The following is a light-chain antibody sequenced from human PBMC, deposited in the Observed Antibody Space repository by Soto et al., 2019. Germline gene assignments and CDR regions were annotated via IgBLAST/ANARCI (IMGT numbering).Light chain of an antibody. CDR2: AAS. Sequence: DIQMTQSPSSLSASVGDRVTITCRASQYISNYLAWYQQKPGKGPKLLIYAASTLQSGVPPRFSGSGYETDFTLTISSLQPEDVATYYCQKYHNAPPWTFGQGTRVEIK. CDR1: QYISNY. CDR3: QKYHNAPPWT. J-gene: IGKJ1*01. V-gene: IGKV1-27*01.